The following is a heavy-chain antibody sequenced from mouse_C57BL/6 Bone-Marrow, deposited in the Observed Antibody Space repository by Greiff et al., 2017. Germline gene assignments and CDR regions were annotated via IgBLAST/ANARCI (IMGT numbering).Heavy chain of an antibody. CDR3: ARVRDYYGSWYFDV. Sequence: QVQLQQPGAELVRPGSSVKLSCKASGYTFTSYWMHWVKQRPIQGLEWIGNIDPSDSDTHYNQKFKDKATLTVDKSSSTAYMQLSSLTSEDYAVYYCARVRDYYGSWYFDVWGTGTTVTVSS. CDR1: GYTFTSYW. J-gene: IGHJ1*03. CDR2: IDPSDSDT. D-gene: IGHD2-2*01. V-gene: IGHV1-52*01.